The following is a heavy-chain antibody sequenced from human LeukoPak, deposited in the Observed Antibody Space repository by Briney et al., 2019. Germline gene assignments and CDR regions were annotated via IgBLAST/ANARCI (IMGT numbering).Heavy chain of an antibody. J-gene: IGHJ2*01. CDR2: IYYSGST. CDR3: ARRVLRTDWYFDL. V-gene: IGHV4-39*01. D-gene: IGHD3/OR15-3a*01. CDR1: GGSISSSSYY. Sequence: SETLSLTCTVSGGSISSSSYYWGWIRQPPGKGLEWIGSIYYSGSTYYNPSHKSRVTISVDTSKNQFSLKLSSVTAADTAVYYCARRVLRTDWYFDLWGRGTLVTVSS.